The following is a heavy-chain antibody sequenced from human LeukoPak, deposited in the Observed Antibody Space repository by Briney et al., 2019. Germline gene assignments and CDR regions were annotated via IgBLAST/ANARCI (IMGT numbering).Heavy chain of an antibody. CDR1: GYSFTSYS. D-gene: IGHD3-9*01. Sequence: GESLPIYCKGSGYSFTSYSFGWMRQMPGKGLEWMGILYLADSDTRYSPSFQGQVNISAHKSISTAYLQWSSLKASDTAMYHCASGLNAYYDILTGYGLFDYWGQGTLVTVSS. CDR3: ASGLNAYYDILTGYGLFDY. CDR2: LYLADSDT. V-gene: IGHV5-51*01. J-gene: IGHJ4*02.